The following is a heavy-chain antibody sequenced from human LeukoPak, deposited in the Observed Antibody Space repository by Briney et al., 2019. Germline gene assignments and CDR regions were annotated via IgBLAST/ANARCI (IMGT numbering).Heavy chain of an antibody. CDR2: ISSSSSYI. J-gene: IGHJ6*03. CDR1: GFSFSDAW. Sequence: GGSLRLSCAASGFSFSDAWMSWVRQAPGKGLEWVSSISSSSSYIYYADSVKGRFTISRDNAKNSLYLQMNSLRAEDTAVYYCARDGKVYYYDSSEDPQYYYYYMDVWGKGTTVTVSS. CDR3: ARDGKVYYYDSSEDPQYYYYYMDV. V-gene: IGHV3-21*01. D-gene: IGHD3-22*01.